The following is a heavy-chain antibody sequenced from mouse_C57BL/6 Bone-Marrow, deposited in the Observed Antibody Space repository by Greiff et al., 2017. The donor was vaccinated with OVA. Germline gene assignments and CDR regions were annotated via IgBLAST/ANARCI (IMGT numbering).Heavy chain of an antibody. V-gene: IGHV1-58*01. CDR3: ARDETGRGDY. CDR2: IYIGNGYP. J-gene: IGHJ4*01. Sequence: EVHVKQSGAELVRPGSSVKMSCKTSGYTFTSYGIHWVKQRPGQGLEWIGYIYIGNGYPEYTEKFKGKAPLTLDTSSSTAYMQLSSLTSEDSAISFCARDETGRGDYWGQGTSVTVSS. D-gene: IGHD4-1*01. CDR1: GYTFTSYG.